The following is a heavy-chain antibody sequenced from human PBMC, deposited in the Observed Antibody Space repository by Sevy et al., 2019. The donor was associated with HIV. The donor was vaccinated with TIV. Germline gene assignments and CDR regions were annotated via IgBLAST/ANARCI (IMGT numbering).Heavy chain of an antibody. CDR1: GFTFSAYA. CDR2: IWSDGVYQ. J-gene: IGHJ6*02. Sequence: GGSLRLSCTTSGFTFSAYAMHWVRQAPGKGLEWVAIIWSDGVYQYHGDSVKGRFTISRDNSKNTLYLQMNSLRVEDTAVYYCARDRDVYFTYYYSYGMDVWGQGTTVTVSS. V-gene: IGHV3-33*01. CDR3: ARDRDVYFTYYYSYGMDV. D-gene: IGHD2-21*01.